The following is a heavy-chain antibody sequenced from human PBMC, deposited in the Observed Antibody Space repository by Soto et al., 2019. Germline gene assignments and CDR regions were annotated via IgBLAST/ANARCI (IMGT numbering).Heavy chain of an antibody. CDR2: IIPIFGTA. J-gene: IGHJ5*02. V-gene: IGHV1-69*01. D-gene: IGHD4-17*01. CDR1: GGTFSSYA. Sequence: QVQLVQSGAEVKKPGSSVKVSCKASGGTFSSYAISWVRQAPGQGLEWMGGIIPIFGTANYAQKFQGRVTITADESTSTAYMELSSLRFEDTAVYYCARTQRMYYGDFNWFDPWGQGTLVTVSS. CDR3: ARTQRMYYGDFNWFDP.